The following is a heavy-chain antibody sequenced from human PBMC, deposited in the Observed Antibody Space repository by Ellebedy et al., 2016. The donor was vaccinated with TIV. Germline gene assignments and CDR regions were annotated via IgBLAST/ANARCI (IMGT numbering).Heavy chain of an antibody. D-gene: IGHD3-3*02. V-gene: IGHV4-39*07. J-gene: IGHJ5*02. Sequence: SETLSLTCTVSGASISSRSYYWGWIRQPPGKGLEWIGTIYYSATTYYNPSLKSRVTISVAMSKNQFSLRLTSVTAADTAVYYCARRPAFFPNWFDPWGQGTLVTVSS. CDR1: GASISSRSYY. CDR2: IYYSATT. CDR3: ARRPAFFPNWFDP.